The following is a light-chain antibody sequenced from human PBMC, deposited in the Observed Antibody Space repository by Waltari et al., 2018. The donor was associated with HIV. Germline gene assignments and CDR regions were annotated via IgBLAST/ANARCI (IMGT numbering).Light chain of an antibody. Sequence: DIQMTQSPSSLSASVGDRVTITCRTSQSIGSYLNWYQQKPGKAPKLLIYVASFLHSGVPSRFSGSGSGTHFTLTISSLKIDDFATYYCQQTNGIREFTFGQGTKLEIK. V-gene: IGKV1-39*01. J-gene: IGKJ2*01. CDR1: QSIGSY. CDR3: QQTNGIREFT. CDR2: VAS.